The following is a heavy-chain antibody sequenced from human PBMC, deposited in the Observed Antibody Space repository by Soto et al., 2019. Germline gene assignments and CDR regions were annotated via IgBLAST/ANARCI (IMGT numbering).Heavy chain of an antibody. CDR3: ARSRWYCSGGSCYADY. D-gene: IGHD2-15*01. CDR2: ISAYNGNT. CDR1: GYTFTSYG. J-gene: IGHJ4*02. Sequence: ASVKVSCKASGYTFTSYGISWVRQAPGPGLEWMGWISAYNGNTNYAQKLQGRVTMTTDTSTSTAYMELRSLRSDDTAVYYCARSRWYCSGGSCYADYWGQGTLVTVSS. V-gene: IGHV1-18*01.